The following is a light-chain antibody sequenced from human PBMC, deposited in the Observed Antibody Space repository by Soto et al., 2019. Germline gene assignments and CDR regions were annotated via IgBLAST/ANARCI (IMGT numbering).Light chain of an antibody. CDR2: GAS. V-gene: IGKV3-20*01. CDR1: QSVSSSY. CDR3: QQYDNLPIT. Sequence: PGERATLSCRASQSVSSSYLAWYQQKPGQAPRLLIYGASSRATGIPSRFSGSGSGTDFTFTISSLQPEDIATYYCQQYDNLPITFGQGTRLEIK. J-gene: IGKJ5*01.